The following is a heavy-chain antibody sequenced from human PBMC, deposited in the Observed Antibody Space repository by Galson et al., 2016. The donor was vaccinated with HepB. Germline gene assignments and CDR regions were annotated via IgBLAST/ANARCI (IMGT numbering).Heavy chain of an antibody. V-gene: IGHV4-34*01. D-gene: IGHD6-6*01. CDR1: GLSFSNYY. Sequence: LSLTCDVDGLSFSNYYWSWIRQPPGKGLEWIGEIHQSGSTNYNPSLKSRMIISLDTSKSQFSLTVTAVTAADTAIYYCARGGGRPHRSIAPRPSGAFDIWGQGTPVAVSS. CDR2: IHQSGST. CDR3: ARGGGRPHRSIAPRPSGAFDI. J-gene: IGHJ3*02.